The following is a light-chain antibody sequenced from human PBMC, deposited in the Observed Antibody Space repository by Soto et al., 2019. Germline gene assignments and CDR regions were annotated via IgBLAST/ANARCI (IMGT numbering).Light chain of an antibody. Sequence: QSVLTQPASVSGSPGQSITISCTGTSNDVGGYYYVSWYQQSPGKAPKLLIYEVSNRPSGVSSRFSGFKSGNTASLTIAVLQAEDEGEYYCSSYTRFRTVVFGGGTKLTVL. CDR3: SSYTRFRTVV. CDR2: EVS. J-gene: IGLJ2*01. CDR1: SNDVGGYYY. V-gene: IGLV2-14*01.